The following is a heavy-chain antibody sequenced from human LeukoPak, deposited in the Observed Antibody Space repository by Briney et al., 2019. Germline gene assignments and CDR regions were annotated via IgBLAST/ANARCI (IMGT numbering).Heavy chain of an antibody. CDR3: AKEESNSSGWYFYYYYGMDV. J-gene: IGHJ6*02. CDR1: GFTFSSYA. V-gene: IGHV3-23*01. CDR2: ISGSGSST. D-gene: IGHD6-19*01. Sequence: GGSLRLSCAASGFTFSSYAMSWVRQAPGKGLEWVSAISGSGSSTYYADSVKGRFTISRDNSKNTLCLQMNSLRAEDTAVYYCAKEESNSSGWYFYYYYGMDVWGQGTTVTVSS.